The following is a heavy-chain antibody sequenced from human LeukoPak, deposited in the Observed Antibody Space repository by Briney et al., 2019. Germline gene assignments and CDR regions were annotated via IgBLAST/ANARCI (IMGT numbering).Heavy chain of an antibody. D-gene: IGHD6-19*01. Sequence: SETLSLTCTVSGGSISSSSYYWGWIRQPPGKGLEWIGEINHSGSTNYNPSLKSRVTISVDTSKDQFSLKLSSVTAADTAVYYCARERVYSSGWYNWFDPWAREPWSPSPQ. V-gene: IGHV4-39*07. CDR3: ARERVYSSGWYNWFDP. CDR2: INHSGST. J-gene: IGHJ5*02. CDR1: GGSISSSSYY.